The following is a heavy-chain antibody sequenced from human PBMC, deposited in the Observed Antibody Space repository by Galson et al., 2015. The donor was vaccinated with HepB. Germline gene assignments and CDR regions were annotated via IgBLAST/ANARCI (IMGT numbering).Heavy chain of an antibody. V-gene: IGHV2-5*08. CDR1: GFSLSTSGMC. J-gene: IGHJ4*02. Sequence: PALVKPTQTLTLTCTSSGFSLSTSGMCVSWIRQPPGKALEWLALINGNDDKRYSPSLKRRLTITKDTSKSQVVLTMTNMDPVDTATYYCAHRRQVITMEFDSWGQGTLVTVSS. CDR3: AHRRQVITMEFDS. CDR2: INGNDDK. D-gene: IGHD3-10*01.